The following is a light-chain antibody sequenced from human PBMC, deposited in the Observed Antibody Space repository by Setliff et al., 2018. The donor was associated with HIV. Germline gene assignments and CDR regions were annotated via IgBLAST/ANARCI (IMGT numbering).Light chain of an antibody. CDR3: SSYTSSNTYV. Sequence: QSVLTQPASVSGSPGQSITISCTGTSSDVGGYNYASWYQQHPGKAPKVIIYAVNRRPSGISNRFSGSKSGNTASLTISGLQAEDEADYYCSSYTSSNTYVVGTGTKVTVL. CDR2: AVN. V-gene: IGLV2-14*03. CDR1: SSDVGGYNY. J-gene: IGLJ1*01.